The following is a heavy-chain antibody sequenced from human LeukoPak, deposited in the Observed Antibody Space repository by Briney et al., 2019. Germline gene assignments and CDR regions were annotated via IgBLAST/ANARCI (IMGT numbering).Heavy chain of an antibody. CDR1: GGSISSYY. J-gene: IGHJ4*02. D-gene: IGHD3-16*02. V-gene: IGHV4-4*07. Sequence: SETLSLTCTVSGGSISSYYWSWIRQPAGKGLEWIGRIYTSGSTNYNPSLKSRVTMSVDTSKNQFSLKLSSVTAADTAVYYCARDPFLGGVIASDDYWGQGTLVTVSS. CDR2: IYTSGST. CDR3: ARDPFLGGVIASDDY.